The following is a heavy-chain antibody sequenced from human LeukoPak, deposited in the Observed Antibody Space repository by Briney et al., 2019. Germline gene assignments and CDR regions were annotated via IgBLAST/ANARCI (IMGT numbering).Heavy chain of an antibody. J-gene: IGHJ4*02. CDR2: IYYSGST. CDR1: GGSISSYY. V-gene: IGHV4-59*12. Sequence: SETLSLTCTVSGGSISSYYWSWIRQPPGKGLEWIGSIYYSGSTYYNPSLKSRVTISVDTSKNQFSLKLSSVTAADTAVYYCASGQWLVPSDYWGQGTLVTVSS. CDR3: ASGQWLVPSDY. D-gene: IGHD6-19*01.